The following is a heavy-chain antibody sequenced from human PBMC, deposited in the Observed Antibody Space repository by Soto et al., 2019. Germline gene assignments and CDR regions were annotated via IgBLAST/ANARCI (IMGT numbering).Heavy chain of an antibody. D-gene: IGHD3-10*01. CDR3: AKKVNSGSGSQFFDY. Sequence: GGSLRLSCSASGFTFSSYSMSWVRQAPGKGLEWVSGFRSGGDDDTTYYADSVRGRFTISRDNSKNTLFLQMNSLRAEDTAIYYCAKKVNSGSGSQFFDYWGQGTLVTVSS. CDR1: GFTFSSYS. J-gene: IGHJ4*02. V-gene: IGHV3-23*01. CDR2: FRSGGDDDTT.